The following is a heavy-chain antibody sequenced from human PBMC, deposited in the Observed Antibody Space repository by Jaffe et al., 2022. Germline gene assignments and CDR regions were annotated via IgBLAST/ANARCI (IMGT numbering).Heavy chain of an antibody. CDR1: GFTFSSYS. J-gene: IGHJ3*02. V-gene: IGHV3-21*01. CDR2: ISSSSSYI. Sequence: EVQLVESGGGLVKPGGSLRLSCAASGFTFSSYSMNWVRQAPGKGLEWVSSISSSSSYIYYADSVKGRFTISRDNAKNSLYLQMNSLRAEDTAVYYCAREADIVVVVAATRGAFDIWGQGTMVTVSS. CDR3: AREADIVVVVAATRGAFDI. D-gene: IGHD2-15*01.